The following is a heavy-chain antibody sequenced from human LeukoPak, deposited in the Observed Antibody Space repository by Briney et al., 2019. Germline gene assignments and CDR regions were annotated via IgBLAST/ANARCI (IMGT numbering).Heavy chain of an antibody. D-gene: IGHD4-17*01. CDR2: ISGSGGSI. J-gene: IGHJ4*02. CDR1: GFTFSAYA. Sequence: GGSLRLSCAASGFTFSAYAMSWVRQAPGKGLEWVSTISGSGGSIYYADSVKGRFSVSRDNSKNTVYLQMNSLRAEDTVVYYCAKRRYGDYGDLDYWGQGTLVTVSS. CDR3: AKRRYGDYGDLDY. V-gene: IGHV3-23*01.